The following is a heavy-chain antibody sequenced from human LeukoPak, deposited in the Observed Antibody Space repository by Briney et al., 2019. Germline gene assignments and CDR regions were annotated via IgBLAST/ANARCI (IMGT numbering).Heavy chain of an antibody. CDR3: ATTAAAGQLDY. Sequence: GGSLRLSCAASGFTFSSYAMSWVRQAPGKGLEWVSTLSGSGDSTYYADSVKGRFTISRDNAKNTLYLQMNSLRAEDTAVYYCATTAAAGQLDYWGQGTLVTVSS. CDR2: LSGSGDST. D-gene: IGHD6-13*01. V-gene: IGHV3-23*01. CDR1: GFTFSSYA. J-gene: IGHJ4*02.